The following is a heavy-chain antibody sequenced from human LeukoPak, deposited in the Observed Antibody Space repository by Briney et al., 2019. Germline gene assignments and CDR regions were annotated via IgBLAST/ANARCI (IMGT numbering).Heavy chain of an antibody. Sequence: GGSLRLSCAASGFTFSSYAMYWVRQAPGKGLEWVAVISYDGSNKYYADSVKGRFTISRDNSKNTLYLQMNSLRAEDTAVYYCAKEGYSGYDYGGFDYWGQGTLVTVSS. CDR3: AKEGYSGYDYGGFDY. V-gene: IGHV3-30-3*01. CDR2: ISYDGSNK. J-gene: IGHJ4*02. D-gene: IGHD5-12*01. CDR1: GFTFSSYA.